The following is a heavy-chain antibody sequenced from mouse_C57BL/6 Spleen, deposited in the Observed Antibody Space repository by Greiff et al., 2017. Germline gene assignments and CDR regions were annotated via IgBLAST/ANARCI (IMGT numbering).Heavy chain of an antibody. CDR3: ALYGNYGYWYFDV. D-gene: IGHD2-1*01. CDR2: INPSNGGT. CDR1: GYTFTSYW. V-gene: IGHV1-53*01. J-gene: IGHJ1*03. Sequence: QVHVKQPGTELVKPGASVKLSCKASGYTFTSYWMHWVKQRPGQGLEWIGNINPSNGGTNYNEKFKSKATLTVDKSSSTAYMQLSSLTSEDSAVYYCALYGNYGYWYFDVWGTGTTVTVSS.